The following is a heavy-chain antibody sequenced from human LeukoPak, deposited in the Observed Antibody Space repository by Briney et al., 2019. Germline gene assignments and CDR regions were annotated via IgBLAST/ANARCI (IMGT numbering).Heavy chain of an antibody. CDR3: ARDPYSGIYGDSYYYYMDV. CDR2: ISYDGSNK. J-gene: IGHJ6*03. Sequence: PGGSLRLSCAASGFTFSSYAMHWVRQAPGKGLEWVAVISYDGSNKYYADSVKGRFTISRDNSKNTLYLQMNSLRAEDTAVYYCARDPYSGIYGDSYYYYMDVWGKGTTVTISS. V-gene: IGHV3-30*04. D-gene: IGHD1-26*01. CDR1: GFTFSSYA.